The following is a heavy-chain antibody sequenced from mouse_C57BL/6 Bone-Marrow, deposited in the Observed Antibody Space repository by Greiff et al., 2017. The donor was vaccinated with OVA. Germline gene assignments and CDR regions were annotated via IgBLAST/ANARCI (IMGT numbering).Heavy chain of an antibody. J-gene: IGHJ1*03. V-gene: IGHV7-1*01. CDR3: ARDADYYGSSHWYCDV. Sequence: EVNLVESGGGLVQSGRSLRLSCATSGFTFSDFYMEWVRQAPGKGLEWIAASRNKANDYTTEYSASVKGRFIVSRDTSQSILYLQMNALRAEDTAIYYCARDADYYGSSHWYCDVWGTGTTVTVSS. CDR1: GFTFSDFY. D-gene: IGHD1-1*01. CDR2: SRNKANDYTT.